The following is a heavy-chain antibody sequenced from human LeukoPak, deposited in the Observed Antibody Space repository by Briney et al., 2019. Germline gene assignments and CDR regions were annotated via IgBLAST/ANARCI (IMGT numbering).Heavy chain of an antibody. Sequence: GGSLRLSCAASGFTFSSYAMSWVRQAPGKGLEWVSAISGGGVGAYYADSVKGRFTFSRDNSKNTLYLQMNSLRAEDTDVYYCAKDRRATLYGEFDYWGQGTLVTVSS. CDR1: GFTFSSYA. J-gene: IGHJ4*02. CDR2: ISGGGVGA. V-gene: IGHV3-23*01. CDR3: AKDRRATLYGEFDY. D-gene: IGHD3-3*01.